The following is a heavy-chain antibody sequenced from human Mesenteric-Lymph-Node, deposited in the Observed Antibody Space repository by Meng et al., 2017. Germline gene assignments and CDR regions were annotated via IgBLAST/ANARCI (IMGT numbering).Heavy chain of an antibody. V-gene: IGHV3-21*01. Sequence: GESLKISCAASGFTFSRYWMSWVRQAPGRGLEWLSSISPASDYIYYADSVKGRFTISRDNAKNSLSLQLSSLRAEDTAVYYCARAYTGTYYAHAFDIWGRGTLVTVSS. J-gene: IGHJ3*02. D-gene: IGHD1-26*01. CDR1: GFTFSRYW. CDR3: ARAYTGTYYAHAFDI. CDR2: ISPASDYI.